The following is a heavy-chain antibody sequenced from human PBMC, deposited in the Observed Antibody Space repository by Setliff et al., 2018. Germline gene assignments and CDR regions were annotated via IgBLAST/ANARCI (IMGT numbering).Heavy chain of an antibody. D-gene: IGHD2-2*01. CDR1: GGSISTTNYF. Sequence: PSETLSLTCTVSGGSISTTNYFWGWIRQPPGGGLEWIGILYYTGATYYNPSLKSRVTISVDTPNNQFSLKLKSVTAADTAVYYFRLAHCNDTSCEEALDYWSQGTLVTVSS. CDR2: LYYTGAT. J-gene: IGHJ4*02. V-gene: IGHV4-39*01. CDR3: RLAHCNDTSCEEALDY.